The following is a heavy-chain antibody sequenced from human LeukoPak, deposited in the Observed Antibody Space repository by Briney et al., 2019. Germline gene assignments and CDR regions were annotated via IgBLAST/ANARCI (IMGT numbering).Heavy chain of an antibody. CDR1: GYTFTSYY. CDR2: INPSGGST. CDR3: ARGSYCGGDCYNGFDY. J-gene: IGHJ4*02. V-gene: IGHV1-46*01. Sequence: ASVKVSCKASGYTFTSYYMHWVRQAPGQGLEWMGIINPSGGSTSYAQKFQGRVTITADKSTSTAYMELSSLRSEDTAVYYCARGSYCGGDCYNGFDYWGQGTLVTVSS. D-gene: IGHD2-21*02.